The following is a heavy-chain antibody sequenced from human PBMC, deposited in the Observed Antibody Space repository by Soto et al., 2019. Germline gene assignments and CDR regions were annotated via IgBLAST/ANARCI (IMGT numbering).Heavy chain of an antibody. CDR1: GGSISSGGSF. Sequence: QLQLQESGSGLVKPSQTLSLTCAVSGGSISSGGSFWSWIRQPPGKGLEWIGYIYHSGSTYYNPPLKSGVTISVDRSKNQFSLKLSSVTAADTAVYYCAGGIAARPLGYWGQGTLVTVSS. CDR2: IYHSGST. J-gene: IGHJ4*02. CDR3: AGGIAARPLGY. V-gene: IGHV4-30-2*01. D-gene: IGHD6-6*01.